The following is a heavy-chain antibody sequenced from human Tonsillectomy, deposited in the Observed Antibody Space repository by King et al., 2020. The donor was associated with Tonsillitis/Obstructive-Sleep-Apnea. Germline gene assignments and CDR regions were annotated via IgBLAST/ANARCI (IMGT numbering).Heavy chain of an antibody. J-gene: IGHJ4*02. CDR1: GGSISSGGYY. D-gene: IGHD3-22*01. CDR3: AREGRYYYDSSGYYQYYFDY. Sequence: VQLQESGPGLVKPSQTLSLTCTVSGGSISSGGYYWSWIRQHPGKGLEWIGYIYYSGSTSYNPSLKIRVTISVDTSRNQFSLKLSSVTAADTAVYYCAREGRYYYDSSGYYQYYFDYWGQGTLDTVSS. CDR2: IYYSGST. V-gene: IGHV4-31*03.